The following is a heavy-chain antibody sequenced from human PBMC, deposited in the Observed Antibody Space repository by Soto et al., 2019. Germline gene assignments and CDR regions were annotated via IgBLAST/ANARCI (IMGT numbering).Heavy chain of an antibody. CDR2: IYYSGST. V-gene: IGHV4-39*01. CDR1: GGSISSSSYY. J-gene: IGHJ3*02. Sequence: SETLSLTCTVSGGSISSSSYYWGWIRQPPGKGLEWIGSIYYSGSTYYNPSLKSRVTISVDTSKNQFSLKLCSVTAADTAVYYCARLIPVSGSYYDDAFDIWGQGTMVTVSS. CDR3: ARLIPVSGSYYDDAFDI. D-gene: IGHD1-26*01.